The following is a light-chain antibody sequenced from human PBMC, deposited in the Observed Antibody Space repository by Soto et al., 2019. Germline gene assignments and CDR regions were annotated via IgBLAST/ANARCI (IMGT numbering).Light chain of an antibody. Sequence: EIVLTQSPANLSLSPGERATLSCRASQSVSSYLAWYQQKPGQAPRLLIYGASNRATGIPARFSGSGSGTDFTLTISSLEPEDFAVYYCQHRGKWPRTFGQGTKLEIK. CDR1: QSVSSY. CDR3: QHRGKWPRT. CDR2: GAS. V-gene: IGKV3-11*01. J-gene: IGKJ2*01.